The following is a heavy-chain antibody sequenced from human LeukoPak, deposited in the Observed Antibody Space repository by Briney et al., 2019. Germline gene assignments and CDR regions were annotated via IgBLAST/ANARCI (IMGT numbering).Heavy chain of an antibody. Sequence: GGSLRPSCAASGFTFNRYWMSWVRQAPGKGLEWVANIKQDGSEKYYVDSVKGRFTISRDNAKNSLYLQMNSLRAEDTAVYYCARESGEFGLGYQLDPWGQGTLVSVSS. CDR2: IKQDGSEK. D-gene: IGHD2-2*01. CDR1: GFTFNRYW. V-gene: IGHV3-7*03. CDR3: ARESGEFGLGYQLDP. J-gene: IGHJ5*02.